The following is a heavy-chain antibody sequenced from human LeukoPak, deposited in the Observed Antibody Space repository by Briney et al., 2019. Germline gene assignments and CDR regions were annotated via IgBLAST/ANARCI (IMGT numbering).Heavy chain of an antibody. D-gene: IGHD4-17*01. CDR3: AKASVYGDYFHYFDY. Sequence: GGSLRLSCAASGFTLRSYTMNWVRQAPGKGLEWAADTSYDGSNKYYADSVKGRFTISRDNSKNTLYLQMNSLRAEDTAVYYCAKASVYGDYFHYFDYWGQGTLVTVSS. CDR1: GFTLRSYT. J-gene: IGHJ4*02. V-gene: IGHV3-30*18. CDR2: TSYDGSNK.